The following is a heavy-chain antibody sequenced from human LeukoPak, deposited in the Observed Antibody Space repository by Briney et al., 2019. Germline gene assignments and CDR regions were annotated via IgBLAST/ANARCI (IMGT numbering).Heavy chain of an antibody. V-gene: IGHV3-53*01. CDR2: LYNTGNT. CDR3: ARLTADGRLYFVD. D-gene: IGHD6-13*01. J-gene: IGHJ4*02. Sequence: GGSLRLSCAASGFTVNGNYLSWVRQAPGKGLEWVSTLYNTGNTYYANSVKGRFSISRDNSKNTLFLQMNSLRAEDTAVYYCARLTADGRLYFVDWGPGTLVTVSS. CDR1: GFTVNGNY.